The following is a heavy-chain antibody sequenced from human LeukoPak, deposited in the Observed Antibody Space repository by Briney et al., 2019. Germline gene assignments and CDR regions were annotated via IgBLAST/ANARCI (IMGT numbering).Heavy chain of an antibody. Sequence: PSETLSLTCAVYGGSFSGYYWSWIRQPPGKGLEWIGEINHSGSTNYNPSLKSRVTISVDTSKNQFSLKLSSVTAADTAVYYCARAMYSSGWYVDYWGQGTLVTVSS. CDR2: INHSGST. CDR1: GGSFSGYY. CDR3: ARAMYSSGWYVDY. V-gene: IGHV4-34*01. D-gene: IGHD6-19*01. J-gene: IGHJ4*02.